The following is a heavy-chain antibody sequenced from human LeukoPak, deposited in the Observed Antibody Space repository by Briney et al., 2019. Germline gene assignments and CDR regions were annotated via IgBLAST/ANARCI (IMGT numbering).Heavy chain of an antibody. V-gene: IGHV3-21*01. Sequence: PGGSLRLSCAASGFTFSTYSMNWVRQAPGKGLEWVSSISSSGSYIYYADSVKGRFTISRDNAKNSLYLQMNSLRADDTAVYYYAKLSDYYDSSGYSDYWGQGTLVTVSS. CDR3: AKLSDYYDSSGYSDY. CDR2: ISSSGSYI. D-gene: IGHD3-22*01. J-gene: IGHJ4*02. CDR1: GFTFSTYS.